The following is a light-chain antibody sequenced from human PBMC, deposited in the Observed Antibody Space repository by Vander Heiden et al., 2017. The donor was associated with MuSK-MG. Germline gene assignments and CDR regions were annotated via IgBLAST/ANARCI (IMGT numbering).Light chain of an antibody. V-gene: IGKV4-1*01. CDR2: WAS. CDR3: QQYYSTPWT. CDR1: QSVLYSSNNKNY. Sequence: DIVMTQSPDSLAVSLGERATINCKSSQSVLYSSNNKNYLAWYQQKTGQAPKLLIYWASTRESGVPDRFSGSGSGKGFTLTISSLQAEDGAVYYCQQYYSTPWTFGQGTKVEIK. J-gene: IGKJ1*01.